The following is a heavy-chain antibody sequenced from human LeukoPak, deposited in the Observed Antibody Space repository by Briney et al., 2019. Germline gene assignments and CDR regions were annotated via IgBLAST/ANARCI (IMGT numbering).Heavy chain of an antibody. CDR3: ARRSAPIYCSYASCYEIDY. Sequence: SETLSLTCAVYGGSFSGYYRSWIRQPPGKGLEWIGEINHSGSTNYNPSLKSRVTISVDTSKNQFSLNLSSVTAADTAVYYCARRSAPIYCSYASCYEIDYWGQGTLVTVSS. J-gene: IGHJ4*02. D-gene: IGHD2-2*01. CDR1: GGSFSGYY. V-gene: IGHV4-34*01. CDR2: INHSGST.